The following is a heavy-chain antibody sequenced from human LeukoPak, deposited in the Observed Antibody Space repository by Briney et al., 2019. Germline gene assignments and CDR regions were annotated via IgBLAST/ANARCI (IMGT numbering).Heavy chain of an antibody. V-gene: IGHV3-21*01. CDR3: AREPIVGVHFDY. D-gene: IGHD1-26*01. Sequence: GGSLRLSCAASGFTFSSYSMNWVRQAPGKGLEWVSSISSSSSYIYYADSVKGRFTISRDSTKNTLYLQMNSLRAEDTAVYYCAREPIVGVHFDYWGQGTLVTVSS. J-gene: IGHJ4*02. CDR1: GFTFSSYS. CDR2: ISSSSSYI.